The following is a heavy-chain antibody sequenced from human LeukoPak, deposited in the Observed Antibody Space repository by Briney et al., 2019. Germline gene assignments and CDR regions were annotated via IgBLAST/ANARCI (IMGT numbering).Heavy chain of an antibody. CDR2: IWYGGSNK. V-gene: IGHV3-33*01. CDR3: ARGRAYYYGSGSPDY. CDR1: GFTFSSYG. J-gene: IGHJ4*02. D-gene: IGHD3-10*01. Sequence: GRSLRLSCAASGFTFSSYGMHWVRQAPGKGLEWVAVIWYGGSNKYYADSVKGRFTISRDNSKNTLYLQMNSLRAEDTAVYYCARGRAYYYGSGSPDYWGQGTLVTVSS.